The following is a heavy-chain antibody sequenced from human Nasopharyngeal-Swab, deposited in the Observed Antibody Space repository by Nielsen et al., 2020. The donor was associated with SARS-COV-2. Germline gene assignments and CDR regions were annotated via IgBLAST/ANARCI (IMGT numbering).Heavy chain of an antibody. CDR2: ISSSSSTI. J-gene: IGHJ6*02. V-gene: IGHV3-48*04. CDR3: ARDRATPSPGYYYYGMDV. CDR1: GFTFRSYS. Sequence: GGSLRLSCAASGFTFRSYSMNWVRQAPGKGLEWVSYISSSSSTIYYADSVKGRFTISRDNAKNSLYLQMNSLRAEDTAVYYCARDRATPSPGYYYYGMDVWGQGTTVTVSS.